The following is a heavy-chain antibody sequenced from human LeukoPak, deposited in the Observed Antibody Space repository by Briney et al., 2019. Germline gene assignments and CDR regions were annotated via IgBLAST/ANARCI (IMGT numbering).Heavy chain of an antibody. CDR1: GFTFSSYA. CDR2: ISYDGSNK. Sequence: GRSLRLSCAASGFTFSSYAMHWVRQAPGKGLEWVAVISYDGSNKYYADSVKGRFTISRDNSKNTLYLQMNSLRAEDTAVYYCARDAGSVDGSGSYFDYWGQGTLVTVSS. J-gene: IGHJ4*02. D-gene: IGHD3-10*01. CDR3: ARDAGSVDGSGSYFDY. V-gene: IGHV3-30-3*01.